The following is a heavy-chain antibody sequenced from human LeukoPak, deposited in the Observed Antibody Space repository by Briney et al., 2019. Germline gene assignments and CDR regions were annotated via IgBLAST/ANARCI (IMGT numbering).Heavy chain of an antibody. CDR3: AKGSDFGASFCVPDY. CDR2: ISAGGST. Sequence: QTGGSLRLSCAASGFTLSRSAMNWVRQAPGKGLEWVSGISAGGSTEYADSAEGRFTISRDNSKNTLFLQMNSLRAEDTAVYFCAKGSDFGASFCVPDYWGQGTLVTVSS. J-gene: IGHJ4*02. V-gene: IGHV3-23*01. D-gene: IGHD4/OR15-4a*01. CDR1: GFTLSRSA.